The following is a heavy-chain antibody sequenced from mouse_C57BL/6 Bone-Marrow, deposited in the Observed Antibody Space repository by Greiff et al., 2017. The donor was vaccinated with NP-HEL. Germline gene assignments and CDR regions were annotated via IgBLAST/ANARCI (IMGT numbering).Heavy chain of an antibody. Sequence: VQLQQSGPELVKPGASVKISCKASGYAFSSSWMNWVKQRPGKGLEWIGRIYPGDGDTNYNGKFKGKATLTADKSSSTAYMQLSSLTSEDSAVYFCARGPSTMVTTSDYWGQGTTLTVSS. V-gene: IGHV1-82*01. CDR1: GYAFSSSW. J-gene: IGHJ2*01. CDR3: ARGPSTMVTTSDY. CDR2: IYPGDGDT. D-gene: IGHD2-2*01.